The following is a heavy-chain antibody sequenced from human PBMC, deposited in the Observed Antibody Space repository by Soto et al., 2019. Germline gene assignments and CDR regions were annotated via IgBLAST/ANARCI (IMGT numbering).Heavy chain of an antibody. CDR2: IYPGDSDT. D-gene: IGHD5-18*01. CDR3: ARGISYGELEYYGMDV. Sequence: GESLKISCKGSGYSFSSYWTGWVRQMPGKGLEWMGIIYPGDSDTRYSPSFQGQVTISADKSISTAYLQWSSLKASDTAMYYCARGISYGELEYYGMDVWGQGATVTVSS. J-gene: IGHJ6*02. V-gene: IGHV5-51*01. CDR1: GYSFSSYW.